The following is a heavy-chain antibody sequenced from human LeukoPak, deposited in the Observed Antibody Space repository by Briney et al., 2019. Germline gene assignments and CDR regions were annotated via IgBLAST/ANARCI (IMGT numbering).Heavy chain of an antibody. Sequence: GGSLRLSCAASGFTFSSYSMNWARQAPGKGLEWVSSISSSSSYIYHAVLVTVGFTISRDNAKNSLYLQMNSLRAEDTAVYYCARMMIAAAPFDYWGQGALVADSS. V-gene: IGHV3-21*01. CDR3: ARMMIAAAPFDY. CDR2: ISSSSSYI. J-gene: IGHJ4*02. D-gene: IGHD6-13*01. CDR1: GFTFSSYS.